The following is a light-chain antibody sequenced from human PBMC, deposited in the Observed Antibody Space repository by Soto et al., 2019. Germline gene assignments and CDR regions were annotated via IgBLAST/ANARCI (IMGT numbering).Light chain of an antibody. V-gene: IGKV1-17*01. CDR1: QVITND. CDR3: QQYNSYSSWT. Sequence: DIQMTQSPSSLSASVGDRLSITCRASQVITNDLGWYQQKPGKAPKRLIYAASTLQSGVPSRFSGSGSGTEFTLTISSLQPDDFATYYCQQYNSYSSWTFGQGTKVDIK. J-gene: IGKJ1*01. CDR2: AAS.